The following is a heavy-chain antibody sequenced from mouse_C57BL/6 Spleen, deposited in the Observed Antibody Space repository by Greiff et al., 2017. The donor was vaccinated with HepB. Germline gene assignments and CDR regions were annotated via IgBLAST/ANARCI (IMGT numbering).Heavy chain of an antibody. CDR3: ARSRYYGNFYAMDD. Sequence: EVKVVESGGGLVQPGGSLSLSCAASGFTFTDYYMSWVRQPPGKALEWLGFIRNKANGYTTEYSASVKGRFTISRDNSQSILYLQMNALRAEDSATYYGARSRYYGNFYAMDDWGQGTSVTVSS. J-gene: IGHJ4*01. CDR1: GFTFTDYY. V-gene: IGHV7-3*01. CDR2: IRNKANGYTT. D-gene: IGHD2-1*01.